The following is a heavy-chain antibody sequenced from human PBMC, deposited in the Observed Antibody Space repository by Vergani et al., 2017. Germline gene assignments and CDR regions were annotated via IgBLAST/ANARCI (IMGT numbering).Heavy chain of an antibody. D-gene: IGHD3-10*01. V-gene: IGHV2-5*02. CDR2: IYWDDDK. CDR3: AHRRWFGDAFDI. CDR1: GFSLSTSGVG. J-gene: IGHJ3*02. Sequence: QITLKESGPTLVKPTQTLTLTCTFSGFSLSTSGVGVGWTRQPPGKALEWLALIYWDDDKRYSPSLKSRLTITKDTSKNQVVLTMTNMDPVDTATYYCAHRRWFGDAFDIWGQGTMVTVSS.